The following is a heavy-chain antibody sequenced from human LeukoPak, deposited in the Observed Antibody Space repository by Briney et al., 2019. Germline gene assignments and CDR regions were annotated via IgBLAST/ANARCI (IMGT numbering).Heavy chain of an antibody. J-gene: IGHJ4*02. Sequence: PGESLRLSCAASGFIFSDYYMSWIRQAPGKGLEWVSYISNSGSMIYYGDSVKGRFTISRDNAKNSLYLQMNSLRAEDTAVYYCARVSDGSGSHTDYWGQGTLVTVSS. CDR2: ISNSGSMI. CDR3: ARVSDGSGSHTDY. D-gene: IGHD3-10*01. CDR1: GFIFSDYY. V-gene: IGHV3-11*04.